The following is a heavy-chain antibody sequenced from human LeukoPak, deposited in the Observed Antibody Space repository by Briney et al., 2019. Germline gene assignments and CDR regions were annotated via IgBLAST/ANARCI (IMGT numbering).Heavy chain of an antibody. Sequence: GSLSLSCAASGFTFSSYAMSWVRQAPGKGLEWVWAINGSGGRTYYADSVKGRFTISRDNSKNTLYLQMNSLSAEDTAVYYCAKDKCSGGSCPPSFDYWGQGTLVTVSS. V-gene: IGHV3-23*01. CDR1: GFTFSSYA. CDR2: INGSGGRT. D-gene: IGHD2-15*01. CDR3: AKDKCSGGSCPPSFDY. J-gene: IGHJ4*02.